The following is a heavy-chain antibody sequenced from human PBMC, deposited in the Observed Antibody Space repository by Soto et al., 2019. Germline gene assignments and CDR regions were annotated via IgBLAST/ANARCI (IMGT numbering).Heavy chain of an antibody. CDR1: GFTFTNAW. CDR3: TSRIRTTHYY. V-gene: IGHV3-15*07. Sequence: EVQLVESGGGLVKPGESLRLSCAASGFTFTNAWMNWVRQAPGKGPEWVGRVKTKADGGATDYAAPAKGRFTISRDDSTNTVYLQMTRLKIEDTAIYYCTSRIRTTHYYWGQGTLVTVSS. D-gene: IGHD1-1*01. J-gene: IGHJ4*02. CDR2: VKTKADGGAT.